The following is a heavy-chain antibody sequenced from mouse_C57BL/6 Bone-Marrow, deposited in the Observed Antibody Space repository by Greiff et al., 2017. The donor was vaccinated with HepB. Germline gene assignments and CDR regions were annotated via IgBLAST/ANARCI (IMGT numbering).Heavy chain of an antibody. Sequence: QVQLQQSGAELVKPGASVKLSCKASGYTFTSYWMHWVKQRPGRGLEWIGRIDPNSGGTKYNEKFKSKATLTVDKPSSTAYMQLSRLTSEDSAVYYCARSGFYYYGRNWYFDVWGTGTTVTVSS. CDR1: GYTFTSYW. V-gene: IGHV1-72*01. CDR2: IDPNSGGT. D-gene: IGHD1-1*01. CDR3: ARSGFYYYGRNWYFDV. J-gene: IGHJ1*03.